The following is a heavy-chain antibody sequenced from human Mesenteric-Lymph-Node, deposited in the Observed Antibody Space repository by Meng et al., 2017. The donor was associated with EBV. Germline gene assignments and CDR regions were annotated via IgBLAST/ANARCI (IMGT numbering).Heavy chain of an antibody. CDR2: INHSGRT. CDR3: ARGYGSGHL. Sequence: QLQQWCAGLLKPSETLSLTCAVSVGPFSGLYWSWIRQPPGKGPEWIGEINHSGRTNYNPSLKSRVTISVDTSKNQFSLKLSSVTAADTAVYYCARGYGSGHLWGQGTLVTVSS. J-gene: IGHJ4*02. CDR1: VGPFSGLY. D-gene: IGHD3-10*01. V-gene: IGHV4-34*01.